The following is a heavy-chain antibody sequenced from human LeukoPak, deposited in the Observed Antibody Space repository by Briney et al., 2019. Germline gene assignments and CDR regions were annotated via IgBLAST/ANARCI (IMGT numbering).Heavy chain of an antibody. CDR3: ARFSGVLVPDDY. CDR1: GYTFTSYG. CDR2: ISTYNGNT. Sequence: ASVKVSCKASGYTFTSYGISWVRQPPGQGLEWMGWISTYNGNTNYAQNFQGRVTMTTDTSTSTAYMELRSLRSDDTAVYYCARFSGVLVPDDYWGQGTLVTVSS. J-gene: IGHJ4*02. D-gene: IGHD2-8*02. V-gene: IGHV1-18*01.